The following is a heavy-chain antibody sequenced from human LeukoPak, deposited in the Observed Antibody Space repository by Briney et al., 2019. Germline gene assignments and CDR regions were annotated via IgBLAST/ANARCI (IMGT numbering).Heavy chain of an antibody. CDR2: IYYSGST. CDR1: GGSISSSSYY. CDR3: ARRTSSSPTTYQIDY. J-gene: IGHJ4*02. D-gene: IGHD6-6*01. V-gene: IGHV4-39*01. Sequence: SETLSLTCTVSGGSISSSSYYWGWIRQPPGKGLEWIGSIYYSGSTYYNPSLKSRVTISVDTSKNQFSLKLSSVTAADTAVYYCARRTSSSPTTYQIDYWGQGTLVTVSS.